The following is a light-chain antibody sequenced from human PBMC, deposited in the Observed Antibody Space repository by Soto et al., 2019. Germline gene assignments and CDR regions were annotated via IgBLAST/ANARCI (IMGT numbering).Light chain of an antibody. J-gene: IGKJ5*01. CDR2: DAS. CDR1: QTTSSW. Sequence: DIQITQSPSTLSASVGDRVTITCRASQTTSSWLAWYQQKPGKAPKLLIYDASSLESGVPSRFSGSGFGTEFTLTISSLQPDDFATYYCQQYNSYTITFGQGTRLEIK. CDR3: QQYNSYTIT. V-gene: IGKV1-5*01.